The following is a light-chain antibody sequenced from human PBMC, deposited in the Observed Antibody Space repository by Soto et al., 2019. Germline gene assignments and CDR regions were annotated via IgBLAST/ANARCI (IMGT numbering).Light chain of an antibody. Sequence: DIPLTQSPSFLSASVGDRVTITCRSSQGMSSYLAWYQQKPGKAPKLLIYAASTLQSGVPSRFSGSGSGTELTLTISSLQPEDFSTYYCQQLNSFPLTFGGGTKVEI. CDR2: AAS. J-gene: IGKJ4*01. CDR3: QQLNSFPLT. CDR1: QGMSSY. V-gene: IGKV1-9*01.